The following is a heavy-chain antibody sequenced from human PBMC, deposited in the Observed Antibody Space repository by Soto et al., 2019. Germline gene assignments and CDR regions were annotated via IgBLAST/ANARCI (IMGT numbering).Heavy chain of an antibody. CDR2: ISGSGGST. J-gene: IGHJ3*02. Sequence: EVQLLESGGGLVQPGGSLRLSCAASGFTFSSYSMSWVRQAPGKGLEWVSAISGSGGSTYYADSVKGRFTISGDNSKNTLYLQMNSLRAEDTAVYYCAKEGSSRGGAFDIWGQGTMVTVSS. D-gene: IGHD6-13*01. CDR1: GFTFSSYS. V-gene: IGHV3-23*01. CDR3: AKEGSSRGGAFDI.